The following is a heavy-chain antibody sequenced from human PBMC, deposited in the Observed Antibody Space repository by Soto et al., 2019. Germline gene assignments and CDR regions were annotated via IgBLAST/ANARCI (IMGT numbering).Heavy chain of an antibody. CDR1: GFSLTTSGVA. J-gene: IGHJ6*02. Sequence: QITLKESGPTLVKPTQTLTLICTFSGFSLTTSGVAVGWIRQPPGKALEWLAHIYWDDDKRYSPSLKNRLTITKDTSKNQVVLTLTNMDPEDTATYYCAHETGRPEGFGMDVWGQGTTVTVSS. D-gene: IGHD7-27*01. V-gene: IGHV2-5*02. CDR2: IYWDDDK. CDR3: AHETGRPEGFGMDV.